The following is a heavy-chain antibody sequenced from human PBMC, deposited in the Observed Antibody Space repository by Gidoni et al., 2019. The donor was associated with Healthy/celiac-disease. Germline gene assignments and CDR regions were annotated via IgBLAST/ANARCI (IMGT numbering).Heavy chain of an antibody. D-gene: IGHD6-19*01. CDR2: IYTSGST. J-gene: IGHJ4*02. V-gene: IGHV4-61*02. CDR1: GGSISSGSYY. CDR3: ASQTGPSGWPLDY. Sequence: QVQLQESGPGLVKPSQTLSLTCTVSGGSISSGSYYWSWIRQPAGKGLEWIGRIYTSGSTNYNPSLKSQVTISVDTSKNQFSLKLSSVTAADTAVYYCASQTGPSGWPLDYWGKGTLVTVSS.